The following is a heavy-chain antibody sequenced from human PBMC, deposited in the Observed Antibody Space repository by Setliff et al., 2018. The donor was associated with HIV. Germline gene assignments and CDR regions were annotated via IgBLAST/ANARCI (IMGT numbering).Heavy chain of an antibody. J-gene: IGHJ4*02. CDR2: LYYSGTT. CDR1: GDSISSGSYY. D-gene: IGHD3-16*01. V-gene: IGHV4-39*01. Sequence: SETLSLTCSVSGDSISSGSYYWGWIRQPPGKGLEWIGSLYYSGTTYYNPSLKSRFTISVDTSKNQFSLKLSSVTAADTAVYYCARRTLITGYDYWGQGTLVTVSS. CDR3: ARRTLITGYDY.